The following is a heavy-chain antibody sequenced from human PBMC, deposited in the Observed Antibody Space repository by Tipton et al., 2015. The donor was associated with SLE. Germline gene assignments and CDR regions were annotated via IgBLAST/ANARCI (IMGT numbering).Heavy chain of an antibody. CDR2: IIPLFGRA. D-gene: IGHD4-17*01. CDR1: GGTFSSYA. CDR3: AKDGPTVTEGAYFDF. J-gene: IGHJ4*02. V-gene: IGHV1-69*01. Sequence: QLVQSGAEVKKPGSSVKVSCKASGGTFSSYAFSWVRQAPGQGLEWMGGIIPLFGRANYAQKFQDRITITADESTSTAYMELTSLRSEDTAVYYCAKDGPTVTEGAYFDFWGQGTRVTVSS.